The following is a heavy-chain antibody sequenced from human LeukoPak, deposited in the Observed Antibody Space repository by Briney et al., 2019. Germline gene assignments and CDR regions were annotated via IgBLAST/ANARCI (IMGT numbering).Heavy chain of an antibody. CDR1: GFTFSSYG. CDR3: AREDHSNYNY. J-gene: IGHJ4*02. Sequence: GGSLRLSCAASGFTFSSYGMHWVRQAPGKGLEWVSAISGSGGSTYYADSVKGRFTISRDNSKNSLYLQMNSLRAEDTAVYYCAREDHSNYNYWGQGTLVTVSS. CDR2: ISGSGGST. V-gene: IGHV3-23*01. D-gene: IGHD4-11*01.